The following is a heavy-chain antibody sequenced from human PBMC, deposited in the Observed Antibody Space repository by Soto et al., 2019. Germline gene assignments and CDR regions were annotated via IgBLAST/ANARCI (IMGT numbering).Heavy chain of an antibody. CDR1: GFTFTSSA. D-gene: IGHD1-26*01. CDR3: AALRYYSGPRLIYYYGMDV. J-gene: IGHJ6*02. Sequence: EIKKTPASVKVSCKASGFTFTSSAVQWVRQARGQRLEWIGWIVVGSGNTNYAQKFQERVTITRDMSTSTAYMELSSLRSEDTAVYYCAALRYYSGPRLIYYYGMDVWGQGTTVTVSS. V-gene: IGHV1-58*01. CDR2: IVVGSGNT.